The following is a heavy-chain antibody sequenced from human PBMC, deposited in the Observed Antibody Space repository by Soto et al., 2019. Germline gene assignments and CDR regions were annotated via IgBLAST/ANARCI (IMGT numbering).Heavy chain of an antibody. D-gene: IGHD3-9*01. Sequence: SETLSLTCTVSGGSVSSGSYYWSWIRQPPGKGLEWIGYIYYSGSTNYNPSLKSRVTISVDTSKNQFSLKLSSVTAADTAVYYCARGLVIRPYYYHGMDVWGQGTTVTVS. CDR1: GGSVSSGSYY. CDR3: ARGLVIRPYYYHGMDV. CDR2: IYYSGST. J-gene: IGHJ6*02. V-gene: IGHV4-61*01.